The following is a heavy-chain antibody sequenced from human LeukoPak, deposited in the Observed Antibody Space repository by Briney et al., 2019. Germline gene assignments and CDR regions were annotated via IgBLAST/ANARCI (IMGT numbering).Heavy chain of an antibody. CDR2: IKQDGSEK. V-gene: IGHV3-7*01. CDR1: GFTFRSYW. Sequence: GGSLRLSCAASGFTFRSYWMSWVRQARGKGLEWVANIKQDGSEKYYVDSVKGRFTISRDNAKNSLYLQMNSLRAEDTGVYYCAREHPYYYDSSGTALMAEIKYYFDYWGQGTLVTVSS. J-gene: IGHJ4*02. CDR3: AREHPYYYDSSGTALMAEIKYYFDY. D-gene: IGHD3-22*01.